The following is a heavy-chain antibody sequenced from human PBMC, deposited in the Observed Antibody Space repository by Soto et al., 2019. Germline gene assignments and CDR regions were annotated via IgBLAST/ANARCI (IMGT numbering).Heavy chain of an antibody. Sequence: EVQLVQSGAEVKKPGESLKISCKGSGYSFTTDWIGWVRQMPGKGLEWMGIIYPGDSDTRYSPYFQGQVTISADKSISTAYLQWSSLKASDPAMYYCARYWHSYSSHYYRGLDVWGQGPTVTVSS. CDR3: ARYWHSYSSHYYRGLDV. CDR2: IYPGDSDT. J-gene: IGHJ6*02. V-gene: IGHV5-51*01. D-gene: IGHD5-18*01. CDR1: GYSFTTDW.